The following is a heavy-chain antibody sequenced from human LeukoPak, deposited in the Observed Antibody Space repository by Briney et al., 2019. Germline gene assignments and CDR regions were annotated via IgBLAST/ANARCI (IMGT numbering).Heavy chain of an antibody. CDR2: IYYSGST. V-gene: IGHV4-39*01. CDR1: GGSIISSSYY. J-gene: IGHJ4*02. D-gene: IGHD6-19*01. Sequence: PSETLSLTCTVSGGSIISSSYYWGWLRQPPGTGLEGVGSIYYSGSTYYNPSLKGRVTISVDTYKNQFSLKLSSVTAADTAVYYCARRGSRIAVAGTGGFDCWGQGTLVTVSS. CDR3: ARRGSRIAVAGTGGFDC.